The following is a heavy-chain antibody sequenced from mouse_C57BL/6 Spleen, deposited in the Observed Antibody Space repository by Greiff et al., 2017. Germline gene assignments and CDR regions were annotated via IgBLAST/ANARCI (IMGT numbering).Heavy chain of an antibody. Sequence: EVQVVESEGGLVQPGSSMKLSCTASGFTFSDYYMAWVRPVTEKGLEWVANINYDGISTYYLDSLKSRFIISRDNAKNMLYLQMSRLKSEDTATYYCARYDFYFDYWGQGTTLTVSS. J-gene: IGHJ2*01. CDR2: INYDGIST. CDR1: GFTFSDYY. V-gene: IGHV5-16*01. D-gene: IGHD2-4*01. CDR3: ARYDFYFDY.